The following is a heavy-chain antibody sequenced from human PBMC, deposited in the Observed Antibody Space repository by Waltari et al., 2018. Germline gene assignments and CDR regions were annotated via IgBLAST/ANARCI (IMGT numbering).Heavy chain of an antibody. CDR2: TSPTGST. D-gene: IGHD2-21*01. J-gene: IGHJ4*02. CDR3: ATETRYNCYGFTCREIDY. Sequence: QVQLKESGPGLVKPSETLSLTCSVSGDYVSSYYWRWIRQPAGKGLEWIGRTSPTGSTDYTPSLKSRLSITVDTSKNHFSLSLNSVPAADPAVYYCATETRYNCYGFTCREIDYWCLGILVTVSS. CDR1: GDYVSSYY. V-gene: IGHV4-4*07.